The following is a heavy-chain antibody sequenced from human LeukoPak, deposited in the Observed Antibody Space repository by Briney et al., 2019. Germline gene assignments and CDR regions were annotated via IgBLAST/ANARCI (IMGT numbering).Heavy chain of an antibody. CDR1: GGTFSSYA. Sequence: GASVKVSCKASGGTFSSYAISWVRQAPGQGLEWMGGIIPIFGTANYAQKFQGRVTITADESTSTAYMELRSLRSDDTAVYYCARASIAVAGFDYWGQGTLVTVSS. CDR3: ARASIAVAGFDY. V-gene: IGHV1-69*13. CDR2: IIPIFGTA. J-gene: IGHJ4*02. D-gene: IGHD6-19*01.